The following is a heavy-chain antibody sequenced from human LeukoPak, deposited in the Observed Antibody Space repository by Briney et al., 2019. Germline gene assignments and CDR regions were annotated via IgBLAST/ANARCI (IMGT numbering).Heavy chain of an antibody. D-gene: IGHD2-2*01. V-gene: IGHV1-8*01. J-gene: IGHJ6*02. CDR1: GYTFTSYD. CDR2: MSPNSGNT. CDR3: ARVVVPAAILGYYYYYYGMDV. Sequence: ASVKVSCKASGYTFTSYDINWVRQATGQGLEWMGWMSPNSGNTGYAQKFQGRVTMTRNTSISTAYMELSSLRSEDTAVYYCARVVVPAAILGYYYYYYGMDVWGQGTTVTVSS.